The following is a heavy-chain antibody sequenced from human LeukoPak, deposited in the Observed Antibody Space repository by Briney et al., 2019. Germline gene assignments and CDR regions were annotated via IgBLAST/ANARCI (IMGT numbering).Heavy chain of an antibody. CDR2: IYRDGST. CDR3: TRRAYCSGGTCYSDY. J-gene: IGHJ4*02. CDR1: GGSISGSSYY. D-gene: IGHD2-15*01. Sequence: PSETLSLTCTVSGGSISGSSYYWGWIRQPPGKGLEWIGSIYRDGSTYYNPSLKSRVTIPVDTSKNQFSLKLSFVTAADTSVYYCTRRAYCSGGTCYSDYWGQGTLVTVSS. V-gene: IGHV4-39*01.